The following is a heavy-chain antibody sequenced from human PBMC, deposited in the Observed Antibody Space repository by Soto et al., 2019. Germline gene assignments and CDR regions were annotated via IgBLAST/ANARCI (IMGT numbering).Heavy chain of an antibody. CDR3: ARVGSVYYAYFDY. CDR1: GDAISNYY. J-gene: IGHJ4*02. Sequence: KTSETLSLTCSVSGDAISNYYWSWIRQTPGKGLEWIGCVHDSGRTKYNPSLQSRVTISVDTSKNHFSLKLSSVTAADTAVYYCARVGSVYYAYFDYWGQGALVTVSS. CDR2: VHDSGRT. V-gene: IGHV4-59*01. D-gene: IGHD1-26*01.